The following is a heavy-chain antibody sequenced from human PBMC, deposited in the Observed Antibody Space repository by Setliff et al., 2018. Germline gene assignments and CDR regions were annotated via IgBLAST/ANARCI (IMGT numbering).Heavy chain of an antibody. CDR3: ARGADYHDTSGYSH. D-gene: IGHD3-22*01. CDR2: INHSGST. CDR1: GGSFSYYY. J-gene: IGHJ4*02. Sequence: SETLSLTCAVYGGSFSYYYWTWIRQPPGKGLEWIGEINHSGSTNYNPSLKSRVTISVDTSKNQFSLKVNSVTAADTAVYYCARGADYHDTSGYSHWGQGTLVTVAS. V-gene: IGHV4-34*01.